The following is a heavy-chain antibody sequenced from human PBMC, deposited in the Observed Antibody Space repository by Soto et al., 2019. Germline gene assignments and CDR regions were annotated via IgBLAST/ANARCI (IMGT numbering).Heavy chain of an antibody. CDR3: ASFYYHNGADQAFAY. D-gene: IGHD2-8*01. CDR2: VIPIFGTI. V-gene: IGHV1-69*01. Sequence: QVQLVQSGAEVKKPGSSLKVSCKASGGTFSNYGISWVRQAPGQGLEWMGGVIPIFGTIHYAQRFQGRVTIIADESTSTVYMELRSMTSEDTAVYYCASFYYHNGADQAFAYWGQGTLVTVSS. CDR1: GGTFSNYG. J-gene: IGHJ4*02.